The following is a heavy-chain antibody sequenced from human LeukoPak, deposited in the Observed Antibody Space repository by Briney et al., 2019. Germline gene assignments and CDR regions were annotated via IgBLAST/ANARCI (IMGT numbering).Heavy chain of an antibody. V-gene: IGHV3-23*01. CDR1: GFTFSSYA. CDR3: AKNGRGYSSDYFDY. CDR2: ISGSGGST. Sequence: GGSLRLSCAASGFTFSSYAMSWVRQAPGKGLEWVSAISGSGGSTYYADSVKGRFTISRDNSKNTPYLQMNTLRAGDTAVYSCAKNGRGYSSDYFDYWGQGTLVTASS. D-gene: IGHD5-18*01. J-gene: IGHJ4*02.